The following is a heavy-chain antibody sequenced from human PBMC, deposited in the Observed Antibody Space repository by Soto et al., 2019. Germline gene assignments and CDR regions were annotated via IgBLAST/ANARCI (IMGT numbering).Heavy chain of an antibody. J-gene: IGHJ4*02. CDR3: ERHRAVAGLDY. CDR2: IYFSGST. D-gene: IGHD6-19*01. CDR1: GDSVNSDNYY. V-gene: IGHV4-39*01. Sequence: SETLSLTCDVFGDSVNSDNYYWTWFRQPPGKDLEWIGNIYFSGSTYYNPSLNSRVTLSIDTSKSHFSLKLTSVTAADTAMYYCERHRAVAGLDYWGQGTLVTVSS.